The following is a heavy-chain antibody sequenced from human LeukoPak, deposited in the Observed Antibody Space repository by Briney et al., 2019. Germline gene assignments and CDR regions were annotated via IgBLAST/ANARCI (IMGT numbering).Heavy chain of an antibody. CDR1: GGTFSSYA. Sequence: SVKVSYKASGGTFSSYAISWVRRAPGQVLEWMGEIIPIFGTANYAQKFQGRVTITADESTSTAYMELSSLRSEDTAVYYCASFSLGYCSSTSCYDAFDIWGQGTMVTVSS. J-gene: IGHJ3*02. D-gene: IGHD2-2*01. CDR2: IIPIFGTA. V-gene: IGHV1-69*13. CDR3: ASFSLGYCSSTSCYDAFDI.